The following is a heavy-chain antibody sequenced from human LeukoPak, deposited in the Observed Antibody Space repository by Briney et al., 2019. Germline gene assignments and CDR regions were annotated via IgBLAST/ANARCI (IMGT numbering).Heavy chain of an antibody. CDR1: GFTFSSYA. J-gene: IGHJ4*02. CDR2: FSGSGGST. Sequence: GGSLRLSCAASGFTFSSYAMSWVRQAPGKGLEWVSGFSGSGGSTYYADSVQGRLTISRDNSKNTLYLQMNSLRAEDTAVYYCAKPRSAESPFDYWGQGTLVTVSS. CDR3: AKPRSAESPFDY. D-gene: IGHD3-3*01. V-gene: IGHV3-23*01.